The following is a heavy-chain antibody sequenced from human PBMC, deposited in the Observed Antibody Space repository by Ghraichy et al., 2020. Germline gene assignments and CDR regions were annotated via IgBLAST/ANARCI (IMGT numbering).Heavy chain of an antibody. CDR2: ISTTGTYT. CDR1: GFNSNDYY. Sequence: GGSLRLSCAASGFNSNDYYITWIRQAPGKGLEWISYISTTGTYTKYADSVEGRFTISRDDAKNSVYLQMSSLRVEDTAIYYCARGGSGYAWRVDWFFGLWGRGTLVPVSS. D-gene: IGHD5-12*01. J-gene: IGHJ2*01. V-gene: IGHV3-11*05. CDR3: ARGGSGYAWRVDWFFGL.